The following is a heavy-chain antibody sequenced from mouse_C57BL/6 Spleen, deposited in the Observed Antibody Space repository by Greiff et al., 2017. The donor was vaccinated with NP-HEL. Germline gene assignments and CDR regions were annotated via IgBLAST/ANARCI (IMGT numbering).Heavy chain of an antibody. V-gene: IGHV1-82*01. Sequence: QVQLKQSGPELVKPGASVKISCKASGYAFSSSWMNWVKQRPGKGLEWIGRIYPGDGDTNYNGKFKGKATLTADKSSSTAYMQLSSLTSEDSAVYFCARSGPSTVDYWGQGTSVTVSS. J-gene: IGHJ4*01. CDR2: IYPGDGDT. CDR1: GYAFSSSW. CDR3: ARSGPSTVDY. D-gene: IGHD2-1*01.